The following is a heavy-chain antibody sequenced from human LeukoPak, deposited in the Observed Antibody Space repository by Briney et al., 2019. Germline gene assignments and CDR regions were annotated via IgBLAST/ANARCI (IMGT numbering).Heavy chain of an antibody. V-gene: IGHV3-64*04. CDR3: ARGNSGSSDVEYNYGMDV. J-gene: IGHJ6*02. CDR2: ISSNGGTT. CDR1: GFTFSSYA. D-gene: IGHD1-26*01. Sequence: GGSLRLSCSASGFTFSSYAMRWVRQAPGKGLEYVSAISSNGGTTYYADSVKGRFTISRDNSKNTLYLQLNSLRAEDTAVYYCARGNSGSSDVEYNYGMDVWGQGTTVTVSS.